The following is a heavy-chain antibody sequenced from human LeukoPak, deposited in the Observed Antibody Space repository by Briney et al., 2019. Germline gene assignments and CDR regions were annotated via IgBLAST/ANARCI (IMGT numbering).Heavy chain of an antibody. CDR2: IYTNGIT. Sequence: SSQTLSLTCTVSGGSISSGSYYWTWIRQPAGKGLEWIGHIYTNGITNYNPSLKSRVTISIDTSKNQCSLKLSSVTAADTAVYYCARERVLGALYYFDSWGQGTLVTVSS. D-gene: IGHD3-10*01. CDR1: GGSISSGSYY. CDR3: ARERVLGALYYFDS. J-gene: IGHJ4*02. V-gene: IGHV4-61*09.